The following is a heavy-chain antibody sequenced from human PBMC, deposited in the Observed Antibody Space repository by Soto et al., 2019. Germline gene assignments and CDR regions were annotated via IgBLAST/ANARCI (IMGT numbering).Heavy chain of an antibody. D-gene: IGHD2-2*01. CDR3: AKLYYCGTTSSYPHGY. J-gene: IGHJ4*02. CDR2: ITGSGGST. Sequence: SGGSLSLSCAASGFTFSNYDMNWVRQAPGKGLEWVSAITGSGGSTYDADSVKGRFTISRDNSKNMLYLQMNSLRAEDTAVYFCAKLYYCGTTSSYPHGYSGQGPLVTVSS. V-gene: IGHV3-23*01. CDR1: GFTFSNYD.